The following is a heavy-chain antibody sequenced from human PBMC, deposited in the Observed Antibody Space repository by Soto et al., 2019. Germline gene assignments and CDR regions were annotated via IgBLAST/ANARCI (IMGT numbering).Heavy chain of an antibody. CDR3: AKGHRRIAVAAPLGP. J-gene: IGHJ5*02. Sequence: QVQLVESGGGVVQPGRSLRLSCAASGFTFSSYGMHWVRQAPGKGLEWVAVISYDGSNKYYADSVKGRFTISRDNSKNTLYLQMNSLRAEDTAVYYCAKGHRRIAVAAPLGPWGQGTLVTVSS. D-gene: IGHD6-19*01. CDR2: ISYDGSNK. V-gene: IGHV3-30*18. CDR1: GFTFSSYG.